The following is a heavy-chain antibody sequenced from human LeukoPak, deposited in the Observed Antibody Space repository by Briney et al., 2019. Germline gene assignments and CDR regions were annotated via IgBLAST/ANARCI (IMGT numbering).Heavy chain of an antibody. Sequence: SVKVSCKASGYTFTSYDINWVRQATGQGLEWMGWMNPNSGNTGYAQKFQGRVTITADKSTSTAYMELSSLRSEDTAVYYCARDGVTTVQTPYNWFDPWGQGTLVTVSS. V-gene: IGHV1-8*01. CDR2: MNPNSGNT. CDR3: ARDGVTTVQTPYNWFDP. J-gene: IGHJ5*02. CDR1: GYTFTSYD. D-gene: IGHD4-11*01.